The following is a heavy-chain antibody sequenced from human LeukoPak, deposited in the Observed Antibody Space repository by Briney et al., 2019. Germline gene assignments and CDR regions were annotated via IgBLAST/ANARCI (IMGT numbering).Heavy chain of an antibody. D-gene: IGHD2-2*02. J-gene: IGHJ6*02. Sequence: GGSLRLSCAASGFTFSSYAMHWVRQAPGKGLEWVAVISYDGSNKYYADSVKGRFTISRDNSKNTLYLQMNSLRAEDTAVYYCARDIHCSSTSCYMYYYYGMDVWGQGTTVTVSS. V-gene: IGHV3-30-3*01. CDR1: GFTFSSYA. CDR2: ISYDGSNK. CDR3: ARDIHCSSTSCYMYYYYGMDV.